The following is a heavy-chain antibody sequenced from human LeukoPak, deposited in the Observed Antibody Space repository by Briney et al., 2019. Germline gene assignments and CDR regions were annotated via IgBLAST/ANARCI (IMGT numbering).Heavy chain of an antibody. CDR3: ARRGRRLFQYYYYMDV. J-gene: IGHJ6*03. CDR1: GYRLTSQG. V-gene: IGHV1-18*01. Sequence: ASVKVSCKASGYRLTSQGISWVRQAPGQGLEWMGWISAYNGNTNYAQKLQGRVTMTTDTSTSTAYMELRSLRSDDTALYYCARRGRRLFQYYYYMDVWGKGTTVTVSS. CDR2: ISAYNGNT.